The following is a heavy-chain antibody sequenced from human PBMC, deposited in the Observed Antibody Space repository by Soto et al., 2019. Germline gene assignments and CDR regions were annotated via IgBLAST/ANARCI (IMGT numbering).Heavy chain of an antibody. D-gene: IGHD6-6*01. Sequence: QVQLQESGPGLVKPSQTLSLTCTVSGGSISSGGYYWSWIRQHPGKGLEWIGYIYYSGSTYYNPSLKSRVTISVDTSKNQFSLKLSSVTAADTAVYYYARGPPVAARPRWFDPWGQGTLVTVSS. CDR3: ARGPPVAARPRWFDP. CDR2: IYYSGST. CDR1: GGSISSGGYY. V-gene: IGHV4-31*03. J-gene: IGHJ5*02.